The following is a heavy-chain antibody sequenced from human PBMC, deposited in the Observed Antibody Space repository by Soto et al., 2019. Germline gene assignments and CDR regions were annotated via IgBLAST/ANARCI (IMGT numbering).Heavy chain of an antibody. CDR2: IYYSGST. Sequence: KPSETLSLTCTVSGGSISSGGYYWSWIRQHPGKGLEWIGYIYYSGSTYYNPSLKSRVTISVDTSKNQFSLKLSSVTAADTAVYYCAGMVRGVIGLGYYYYGMDVWGQGTTVTVSS. CDR1: GGSISSGGYY. J-gene: IGHJ6*02. CDR3: AGMVRGVIGLGYYYYGMDV. D-gene: IGHD3-10*01. V-gene: IGHV4-31*02.